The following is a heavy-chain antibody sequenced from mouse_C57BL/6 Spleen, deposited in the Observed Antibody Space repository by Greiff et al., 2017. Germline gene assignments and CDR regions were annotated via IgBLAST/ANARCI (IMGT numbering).Heavy chain of an antibody. Sequence: DVKLQESGPGMVKPSQSLSLTCTVTGYSITSGYDWHWIRHFPGNKLEWMGYISYSGSTNYNPSLKSRISITHDTSKNHFFLKLNSVTTEDTATYYCAIGGVVAPFDYWGQGTTLTVSS. V-gene: IGHV3-1*01. J-gene: IGHJ2*01. D-gene: IGHD1-1*01. CDR2: ISYSGST. CDR1: GYSITSGYD. CDR3: AIGGVVAPFDY.